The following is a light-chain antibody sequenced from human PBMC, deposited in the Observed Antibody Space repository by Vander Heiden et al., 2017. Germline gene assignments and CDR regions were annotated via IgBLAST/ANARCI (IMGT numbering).Light chain of an antibody. J-gene: IGLJ3*02. CDR3: AAWDDSLNGPM. CDR1: SSNIGGNT. V-gene: IGLV1-44*01. CDR2: SNN. Sequence: QSVLTQPPSASGTPAQRVTISCSGSSSNIGGNTVNWYQHLPGTAPKLLIYSNNQRPSGVPDRFSGSKSGTSASLAISGLQSDDEADYYCAAWDDSLNGPMFGGGTKLTVL.